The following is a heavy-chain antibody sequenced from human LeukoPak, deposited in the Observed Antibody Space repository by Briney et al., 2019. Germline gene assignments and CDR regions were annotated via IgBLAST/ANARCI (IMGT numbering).Heavy chain of an antibody. J-gene: IGHJ6*02. D-gene: IGHD3-10*01. CDR1: GGSISSYY. Sequence: SETLSLTCTVSGGSISSYYWSWIRQPPGKGLEWIGYIYYSGSTNYNPSLKSRVTISVDTSKNQFSLKLSSVTAADTAVYYCARAWFGEGNYYYYGMDVWGQGTTVTVSS. V-gene: IGHV4-59*08. CDR2: IYYSGST. CDR3: ARAWFGEGNYYYYGMDV.